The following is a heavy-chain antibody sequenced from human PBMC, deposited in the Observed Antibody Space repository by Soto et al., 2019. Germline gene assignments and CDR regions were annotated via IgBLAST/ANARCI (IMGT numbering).Heavy chain of an antibody. V-gene: IGHV4-59*01. D-gene: IGHD6-13*01. J-gene: IGHJ4*02. CDR2: IYYSGST. CDR1: GGSISSYY. CDR3: ARGDIAAAGNDY. Sequence: SETLSLTCTVSGGSISSYYWSWIRQPPGKGLEWIGYIYYSGSTNYNPSLKSRVTISVDTSKNQFSLKLSSVTAADTAVYYCARGDIAAAGNDYWGQGTLVTVSS.